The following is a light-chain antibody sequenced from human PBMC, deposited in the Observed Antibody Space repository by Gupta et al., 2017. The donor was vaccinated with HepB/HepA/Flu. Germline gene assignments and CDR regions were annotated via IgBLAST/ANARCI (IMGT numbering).Light chain of an antibody. Sequence: IQLTQPPSFLFASVGDRVTITCRASQGISTYLAWYQQKPGKAPKPLIYAACTLQSGVPSRFSGSGSGTEFTLTISSLQPEDFATYYCLQLKSYPPTFGPGTKVDIK. CDR3: LQLKSYPPT. V-gene: IGKV1-9*01. J-gene: IGKJ3*01. CDR1: QGISTY. CDR2: AAC.